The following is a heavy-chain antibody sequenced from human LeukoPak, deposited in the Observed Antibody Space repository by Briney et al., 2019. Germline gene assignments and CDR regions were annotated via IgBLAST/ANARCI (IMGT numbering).Heavy chain of an antibody. CDR3: ARAQTAQDIVVVVAASKYFDY. Sequence: SETLSLTCTVSGGSISSYYWSWIRQPPGKGLEWIGSIYYSGSTKCNPSLKSRVTISLDTSKNQFSLKLSSVTAADTAVYYCARAQTAQDIVVVVAASKYFDYWGQGTLVTVSS. CDR1: GGSISSYY. V-gene: IGHV4-59*12. D-gene: IGHD2-15*01. J-gene: IGHJ4*02. CDR2: IYYSGST.